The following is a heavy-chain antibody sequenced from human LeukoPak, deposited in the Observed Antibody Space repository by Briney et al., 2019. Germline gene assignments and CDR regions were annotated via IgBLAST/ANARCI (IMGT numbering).Heavy chain of an antibody. J-gene: IGHJ4*02. CDR2: ISSSGSTI. D-gene: IGHD3-16*02. Sequence: PGGSLRLASAASGFTFSSYEMNWVRQAPGKGLEWVSYISSSGSTIYYADSVKGRFTISRDNAKNSLYLQMNSLRAEDTAVYYCATASERYDYVWGSYRPPEYWGQGTLVTVSS. CDR3: ATASERYDYVWGSYRPPEY. CDR1: GFTFSSYE. V-gene: IGHV3-48*03.